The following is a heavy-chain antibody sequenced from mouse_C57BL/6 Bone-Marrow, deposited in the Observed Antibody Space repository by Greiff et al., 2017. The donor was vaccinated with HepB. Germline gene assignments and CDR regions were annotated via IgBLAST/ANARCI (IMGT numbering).Heavy chain of an antibody. D-gene: IGHD2-5*01. Sequence: VQLQQSGGGLVKPGGSLKLSCAASGFTFSDYGMHWVRQAPEKGLEWVAYISSGSSTIYYADTVKGRFTISRDNAKNTLFLQMTSLRSEDTAMYYCARRNYYSNYFDYWGQGTTLTVSS. CDR2: ISSGSSTI. CDR3: ARRNYYSNYFDY. J-gene: IGHJ2*01. V-gene: IGHV5-17*01. CDR1: GFTFSDYG.